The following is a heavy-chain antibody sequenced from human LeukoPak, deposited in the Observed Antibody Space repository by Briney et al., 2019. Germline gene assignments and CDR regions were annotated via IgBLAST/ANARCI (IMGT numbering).Heavy chain of an antibody. D-gene: IGHD5-24*01. CDR2: IWYDGSNK. V-gene: IGHV3-33*08. CDR3: ARTFRSGDGYKVGYFDY. CDR1: GFTFSSYA. Sequence: PGRSLRLSSAASGFTFSSYAMHWVRQAPGKGLEWVAVIWYDGSNKYYSDSVRGRFTISRDNSKNTLFLQMNSLRAEDTAIYYCARTFRSGDGYKVGYFDYWGQGTLVTVSS. J-gene: IGHJ4*02.